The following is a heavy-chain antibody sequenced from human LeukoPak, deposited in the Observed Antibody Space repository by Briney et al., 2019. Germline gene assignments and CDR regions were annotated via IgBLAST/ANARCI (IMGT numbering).Heavy chain of an antibody. Sequence: SETLSLTCTVSGGSISTYYWSWIRQPPGKGLEWIGYVYYNGNTNYNPSLKSRVTMSVDTSKNQFSLQLTSVTAADTAVYFCARRVAVTARYYFDFWGQGTLVTVSS. CDR3: ARRVAVTARYYFDF. D-gene: IGHD6-19*01. CDR2: VYYNGNT. V-gene: IGHV4-59*08. J-gene: IGHJ4*02. CDR1: GGSISTYY.